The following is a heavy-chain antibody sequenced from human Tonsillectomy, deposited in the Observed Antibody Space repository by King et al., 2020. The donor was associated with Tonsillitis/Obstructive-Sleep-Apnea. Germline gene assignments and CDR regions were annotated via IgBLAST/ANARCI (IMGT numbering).Heavy chain of an antibody. V-gene: IGHV2-5*02. D-gene: IGHD3-10*01. Sequence: TLKESGPTLVKPTQTLTLTCTFSGFSLSTSGVGVGWIRQPPGKALEWLALIYWDDDKRYSPSLKSRLTITKDTSKNQVVLTMTNMDPVHTATYYCTHSARIWFGDTKNYCYNYMDGWGKGTTVTVSS. J-gene: IGHJ6*03. CDR1: GFSLSTSGVG. CDR3: THSARIWFGDTKNYCYNYMDG. CDR2: IYWDDDK.